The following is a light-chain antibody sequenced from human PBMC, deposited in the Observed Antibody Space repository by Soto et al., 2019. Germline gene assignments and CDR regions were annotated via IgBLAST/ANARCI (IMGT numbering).Light chain of an antibody. CDR2: KVS. Sequence: DVVMTQSPLSLPVTLGQPASISCRSSQALVYSDGNTYLNWFQQRPGQSPRSLIFKVSNRDSGVPDRFIGTGSGTDFTLKISRVEAEDVGVYYCMQGGHWPWTFGQGTKVEIK. J-gene: IGKJ1*01. CDR1: QALVYSDGNTY. V-gene: IGKV2-30*01. CDR3: MQGGHWPWT.